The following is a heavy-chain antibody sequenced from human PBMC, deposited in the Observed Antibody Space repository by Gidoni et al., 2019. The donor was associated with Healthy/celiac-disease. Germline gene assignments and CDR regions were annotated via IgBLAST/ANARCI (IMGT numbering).Heavy chain of an antibody. CDR1: GGSISSGGYS. J-gene: IGHJ5*02. D-gene: IGHD3-16*01. V-gene: IGHV4-30-2*01. CDR2: IYHSGST. CDR3: ARGGVVTKGENWFDP. Sequence: QLQLQESGSGLVKPSQTLSLTCAVSGGSISSGGYSWSWIRQPPGKGLEWIGYIYHSGSTYYNPSLKSRVTISVDRSKNQFSLKLSSVTAADTAVYYCARGGVVTKGENWFDPWGQGTLVTVSS.